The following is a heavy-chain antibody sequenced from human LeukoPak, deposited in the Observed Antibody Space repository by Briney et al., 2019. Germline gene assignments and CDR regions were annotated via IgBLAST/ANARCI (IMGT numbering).Heavy chain of an antibody. D-gene: IGHD5-12*01. J-gene: IGHJ6*03. CDR1: GFTFSYYW. CDR2: IRSDGSTT. CDR3: ARMNGYDLGYYYYYMDV. V-gene: IGHV3-74*01. Sequence: GGSLRLSCAASGFTFSYYWMHWVRQAPGKGLVWVSRIRSDGSTTSYADSVKGRFTISRDNDKNTLYLQMNSLRAEDTAVYYCARMNGYDLGYYYYYMDVWGKGTTVSVSS.